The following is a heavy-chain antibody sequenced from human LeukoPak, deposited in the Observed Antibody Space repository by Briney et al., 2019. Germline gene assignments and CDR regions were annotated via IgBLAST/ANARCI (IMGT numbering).Heavy chain of an antibody. CDR3: ATQLGNYYDSSGGD. CDR2: INPNSGGT. J-gene: IGHJ4*02. V-gene: IGHV1-2*02. Sequence: ASVKVSCKASGYTFTGYYMHWVRQAPGQGLKWMGWINPNSGGTNYAQKFQGRVTMTEDTSTDTAYMELSSLRSEDTAVYYCATQLGNYYDSSGGDWGQGTLVTVSS. D-gene: IGHD3-22*01. CDR1: GYTFTGYY.